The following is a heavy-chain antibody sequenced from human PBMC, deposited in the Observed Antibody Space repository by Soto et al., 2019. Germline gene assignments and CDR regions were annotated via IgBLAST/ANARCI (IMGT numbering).Heavy chain of an antibody. CDR1: GFTFSIYA. Sequence: GGSLRLSCAASGFTFSIYAMFWVRQAPGKGLEWVSGISVSGSSGGNTYHADSVKGRFTISRDNSRNTLYLQMTGLRVEDTAIYYCAKDVWSAGPLYSLDVWGQGTTVTVSS. V-gene: IGHV3-23*01. CDR3: AKDVWSAGPLYSLDV. CDR2: ISVSGSSGGNT. J-gene: IGHJ6*02. D-gene: IGHD3-3*01.